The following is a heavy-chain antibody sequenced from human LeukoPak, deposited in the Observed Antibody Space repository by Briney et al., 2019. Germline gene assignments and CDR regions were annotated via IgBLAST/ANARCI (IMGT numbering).Heavy chain of an antibody. Sequence: ASVKVSCKASGYTFTSYYMHWVRQAPGQGLEWMGIINPSGGSTSYAQKFQGRVTMTRDTSKNQFSLKLSSVTAADTAVYYCARDRHDYGDYEGPHQYNWFDPWGQGTLVTVSS. J-gene: IGHJ5*02. CDR2: INPSGGST. V-gene: IGHV1-46*01. CDR1: GYTFTSYY. CDR3: ARDRHDYGDYEGPHQYNWFDP. D-gene: IGHD4-17*01.